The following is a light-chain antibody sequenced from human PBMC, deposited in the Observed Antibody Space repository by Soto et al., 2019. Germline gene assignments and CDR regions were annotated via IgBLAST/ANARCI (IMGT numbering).Light chain of an antibody. CDR1: QSVRSYS. CDR2: GAS. J-gene: IGKJ4*01. V-gene: IGKV3-20*01. CDR3: QQYGTSPLT. Sequence: PGASATLSCTASQSVRSYSLAWYQQKPGQAPRLLMFGASGRATGTPPRFSGRGSGTDFTLTISRLEPEDFAVYYCQQYGTSPLTFGGGTKVDI.